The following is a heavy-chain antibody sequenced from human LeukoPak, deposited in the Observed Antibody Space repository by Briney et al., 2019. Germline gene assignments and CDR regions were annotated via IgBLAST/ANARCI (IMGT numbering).Heavy chain of an antibody. CDR1: GYSISSGYY. V-gene: IGHV4-38-2*01. CDR3: ARHVEITMTVVGRGVFDY. D-gene: IGHD3-22*01. Sequence: SETLSLTCAVSGYSISSGYYWGWIRQPPGKGLEWIGSIYHSGSTYYNPSLKSRVTISVDTSKNQFSLKLSSVTAADTAVYYCARHVEITMTVVGRGVFDYRGQGTLVTVSS. CDR2: IYHSGST. J-gene: IGHJ4*02.